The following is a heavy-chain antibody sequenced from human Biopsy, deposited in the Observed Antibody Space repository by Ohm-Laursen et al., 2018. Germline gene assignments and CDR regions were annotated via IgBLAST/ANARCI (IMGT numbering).Heavy chain of an antibody. J-gene: IGHJ4*02. D-gene: IGHD5-24*01. CDR1: GGPFNNHA. CDR2: IVPILGTV. Sequence: SVKVSCKASGGPFNNHAFSWVRQAPGQGLEWLGRIVPILGTVNYAQRFQGRVALTADKSTSTAYMELNRLISDDTAVYYCATDADGYYTEFDFWGQGTLITVSS. CDR3: ATDADGYYTEFDF. V-gene: IGHV1-69*04.